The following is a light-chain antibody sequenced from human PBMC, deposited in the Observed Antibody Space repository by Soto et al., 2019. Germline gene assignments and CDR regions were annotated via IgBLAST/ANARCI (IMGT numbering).Light chain of an antibody. CDR3: QQGYSTPHT. J-gene: IGKJ4*01. V-gene: IGKV3-20*01. Sequence: EIVLTQSPGTLSLSPGGRATLSSRASQSLSINSLAWYQQKPGQAPRLLIYGASTRATGIPARFSGSESGTDFTLTVSSLRPEDVATYYCQQGYSTPHTLGGGTKVDIK. CDR1: QSLSINS. CDR2: GAS.